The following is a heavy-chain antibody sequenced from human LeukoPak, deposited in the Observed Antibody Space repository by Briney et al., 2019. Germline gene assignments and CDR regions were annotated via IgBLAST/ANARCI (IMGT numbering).Heavy chain of an antibody. CDR3: ASGSTLIGYGMDV. CDR1: GASVRSSYYY. V-gene: IGHV4-30-4*01. J-gene: IGHJ6*02. CDR2: IYYSGTT. Sequence: PSETLSLTCTVSGASVRSSYYYWSWIRQPPGKGLEWIGYIYYSGTTSCNPSLKSRVTISIDTSKNQFSPKLSSVTAADTAVYFCASGSTLIGYGMDVWGQGTTVTVSS. D-gene: IGHD6-25*01.